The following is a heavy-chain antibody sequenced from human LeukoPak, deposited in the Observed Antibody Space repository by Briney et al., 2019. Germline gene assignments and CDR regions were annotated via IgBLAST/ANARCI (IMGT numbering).Heavy chain of an antibody. CDR3: ARRGRGAHGFDF. CDR1: GGSISSYY. Sequence: SETLSLTCTVSGGSISSYYWGWIRQPPGKGLEWIGSIDHTGRTDYNPSLKSRVTISVDTSKNQFSLKLRSVTATDTAVYYCARRGRGAHGFDFWGQGTLVTVSS. V-gene: IGHV4-38-2*02. CDR2: IDHTGRT. D-gene: IGHD1-26*01. J-gene: IGHJ4*02.